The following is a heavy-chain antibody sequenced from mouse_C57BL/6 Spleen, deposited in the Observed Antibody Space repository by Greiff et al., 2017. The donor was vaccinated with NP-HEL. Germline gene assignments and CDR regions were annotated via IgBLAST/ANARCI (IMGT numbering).Heavy chain of an antibody. J-gene: IGHJ2*01. D-gene: IGHD2-3*01. CDR1: GYTFTSYT. V-gene: IGHV1-4*01. CDR3: ARGDGYPYYFDY. CDR2: INPSSGYT. Sequence: QVQLQQSGAELARPGASVKMSCKASGYTFTSYTMHWVKQRPGQGLEWIGYINPSSGYTKYNQKFKDKATLTADKSSSTAYMQLSSLTSEDSAVYYCARGDGYPYYFDYWGQGTTLTVSS.